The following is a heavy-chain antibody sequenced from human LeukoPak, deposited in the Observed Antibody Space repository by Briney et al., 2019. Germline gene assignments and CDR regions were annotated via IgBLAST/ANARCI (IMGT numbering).Heavy chain of an antibody. CDR2: ISGGGGST. Sequence: PGGSLRLSCAASGFTFSSYAMSWVRQAPGKGLEWVSAISGGGGSTYYADSVKGRFTISRDNSKNTLYLQMNSLRAEDTAVYYCAKSLTYDSRGGNNFAYWGQGTLVTVSS. V-gene: IGHV3-23*01. D-gene: IGHD3-22*01. CDR1: GFTFSSYA. J-gene: IGHJ4*02. CDR3: AKSLTYDSRGGNNFAY.